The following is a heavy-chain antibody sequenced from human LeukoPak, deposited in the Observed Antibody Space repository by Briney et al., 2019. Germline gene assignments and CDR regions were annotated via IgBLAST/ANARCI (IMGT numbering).Heavy chain of an antibody. Sequence: PGGSLRLSCAASGFTLSSYWMHWVRQAPGPGLEYVSAISENGGRTYYANSVKGRFTNSRDNSKNSLYLQMNSLRAEDTAVYYCASEWFGEFGWGQGTLVTVSS. V-gene: IGHV3-64*01. D-gene: IGHD3-10*01. CDR1: GFTLSSYW. J-gene: IGHJ4*02. CDR2: ISENGGRT. CDR3: ASEWFGEFG.